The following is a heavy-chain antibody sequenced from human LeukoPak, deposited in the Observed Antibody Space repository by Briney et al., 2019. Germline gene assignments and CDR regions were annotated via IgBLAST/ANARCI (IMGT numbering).Heavy chain of an antibody. Sequence: PGGSLRLSCAASGFTFSRNGMHWVRQAPGKGLEWVAVILPDESDKYYADSVTGRFTISRDNSKNTLYLQMNSLRADDTAVYYCARNARDSVFDLWGQGTMVTVSS. CDR2: ILPDESDK. CDR3: ARNARDSVFDL. J-gene: IGHJ3*01. CDR1: GFTFSRNG. V-gene: IGHV3-33*01.